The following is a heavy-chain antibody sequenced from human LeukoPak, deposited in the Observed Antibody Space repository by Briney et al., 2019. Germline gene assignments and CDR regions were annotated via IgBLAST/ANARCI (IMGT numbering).Heavy chain of an antibody. V-gene: IGHV4-38-2*02. Sequence: SATLSLSCTVSGYPLSRGVQRGWIRPPPGTGLAWIGIMYHTGRTYFNPSLRSRVTISIDTSKNPFSLKLNTLTAPEPAVYYLARGLQCCSYSNFYTGDIWGQGTMITVSS. CDR3: ARGLQCCSYSNFYTGDI. CDR2: MYHTGRT. CDR1: GYPLSRGVQ. J-gene: IGHJ3*02. D-gene: IGHD2-2*02.